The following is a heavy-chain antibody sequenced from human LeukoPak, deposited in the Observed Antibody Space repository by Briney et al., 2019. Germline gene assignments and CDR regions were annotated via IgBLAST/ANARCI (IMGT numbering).Heavy chain of an antibody. Sequence: GGSLRLSCAASGFSFRTHSMHWVRQAPGKGLEWVAVISPDGSNENYADSVKGRFIISRDNSRNSLYLQMNTLSAEDTAMYYCAREKYCISTDCLRGRFYFDNWGQGTLVTVST. CDR3: AREKYCISTDCLRGRFYFDN. D-gene: IGHD2/OR15-2a*01. CDR1: GFSFRTHS. J-gene: IGHJ4*02. V-gene: IGHV3-30*04. CDR2: ISPDGSNE.